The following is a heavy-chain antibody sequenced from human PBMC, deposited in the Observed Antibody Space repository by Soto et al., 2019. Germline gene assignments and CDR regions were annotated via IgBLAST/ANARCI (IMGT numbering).Heavy chain of an antibody. Sequence: SETPSLTCAFYGGSFDDFYWSWVRQSPGKGLEWVGEISHDGGTNYSPSLASRVSISVDTSKNQFSLHLRSVTAADTGLYYCARGQLVWYGDLTPYHRDMDVWGQGTTVTAP. CDR2: ISHDGGT. V-gene: IGHV4-34*01. D-gene: IGHD3-10*01. J-gene: IGHJ6*02. CDR1: GGSFDDFY. CDR3: ARGQLVWYGDLTPYHRDMDV.